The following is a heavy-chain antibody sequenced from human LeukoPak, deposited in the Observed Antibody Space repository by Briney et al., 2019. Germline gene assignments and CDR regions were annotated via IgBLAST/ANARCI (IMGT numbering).Heavy chain of an antibody. Sequence: ASVKVSCKASGYTFTGYYMHWVRQAPGQGLEWMGWINPNSGGTNYAQKFQGRVTMTRDTSISTAYMELSRLRSDDTAVYYCARAEPTYYYDSSGYYYYDYWGQGTLVTVSS. CDR3: ARAEPTYYYDSSGYYYYDY. D-gene: IGHD3-22*01. J-gene: IGHJ4*02. CDR2: INPNSGGT. V-gene: IGHV1-2*02. CDR1: GYTFTGYY.